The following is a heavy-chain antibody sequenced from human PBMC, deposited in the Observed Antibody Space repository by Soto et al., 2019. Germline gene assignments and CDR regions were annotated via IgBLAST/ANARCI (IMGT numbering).Heavy chain of an antibody. Sequence: QVQLQESGPGLVKPSQTLSLTCSVSGGSISTGVWYWSWVREHPGKGLEWIGDIYYRGTTAYNPSLGSRVTISRDTSKNKVSLKVNSVPAADTAVYYCARVSAGGTRWFDSWGQGIRVTVSS. CDR3: ARVSAGGTRWFDS. J-gene: IGHJ5*01. CDR1: GGSISTGVWY. D-gene: IGHD6-13*01. V-gene: IGHV4-31*03. CDR2: IYYRGTT.